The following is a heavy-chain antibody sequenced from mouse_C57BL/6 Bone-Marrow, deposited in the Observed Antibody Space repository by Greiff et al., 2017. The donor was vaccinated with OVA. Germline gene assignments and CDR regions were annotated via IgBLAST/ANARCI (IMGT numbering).Heavy chain of an antibody. Sequence: EVQLVESGGDLVKPGGSLKLSCAASGFTFSSYGMSWVRQTPDKRLEWVATISSGGSYTYYPDSVKGRFTISRDNAKNTLYLQMSSLKSEDTAMYYCAPTIVFYAMDYWGQGTSVTVSS. CDR2: ISSGGSYT. D-gene: IGHD2-5*01. CDR3: APTIVFYAMDY. J-gene: IGHJ4*01. V-gene: IGHV5-6*01. CDR1: GFTFSSYG.